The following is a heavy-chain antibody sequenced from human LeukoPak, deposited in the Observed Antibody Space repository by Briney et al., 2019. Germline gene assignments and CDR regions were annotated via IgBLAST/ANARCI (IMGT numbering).Heavy chain of an antibody. CDR2: ISSSSTYI. D-gene: IGHD2/OR15-2a*01. V-gene: IGHV3-21*04. CDR3: AKDSTLRLRYNWFDP. J-gene: IGHJ5*02. CDR1: GFTFSSYS. Sequence: GGSLRLSCAASGFTFSSYSMKWVRQAPGKGLEWVSSISSSSTYIYYADSVKGRFTISRDNSKNTLYLQMNSLRAEDTAVYYCAKDSTLRLRYNWFDPWGQGTLVTVSS.